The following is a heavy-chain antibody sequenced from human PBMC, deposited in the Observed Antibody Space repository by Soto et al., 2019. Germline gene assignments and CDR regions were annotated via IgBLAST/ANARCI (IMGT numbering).Heavy chain of an antibody. Sequence: PGGSLRLSCEVSGFTFTNFGINWVRQAPGKGLEWVSSVSKSDYTYYSESGKGRFTISRDNAKNSVSLQMNNLRAEDTAVYYCAREDSIIIPAVADVWGQGTQVTVSS. CDR3: AREDSIIIPAVADV. D-gene: IGHD3-10*01. CDR1: GFTFTNFG. CDR2: VSKSDYT. V-gene: IGHV3-21*04. J-gene: IGHJ4*02.